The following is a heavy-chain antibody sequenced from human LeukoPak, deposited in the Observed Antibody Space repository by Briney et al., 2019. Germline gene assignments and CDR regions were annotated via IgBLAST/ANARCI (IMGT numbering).Heavy chain of an antibody. CDR3: ASRSTPRYYYGMDV. CDR1: GGSFSGYY. CDR2: INHSGST. V-gene: IGHV4-34*01. J-gene: IGHJ6*02. Sequence: PSQTLSLTCAVYGGSFSGYYWSWIRQPPGKGLEWIGEINHSGSTNYNPSLKSRVTISVDTSKNQFSLKLSSVTAADTAVYYCASRSTPRYYYGMDVWGQGTTVTVSS. D-gene: IGHD2-2*01.